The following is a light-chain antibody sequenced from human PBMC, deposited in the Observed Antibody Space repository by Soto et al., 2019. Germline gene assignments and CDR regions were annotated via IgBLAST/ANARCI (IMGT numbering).Light chain of an antibody. J-gene: IGKJ1*01. CDR3: QKYNDWPWT. CDR1: QSLLYNNTYNY. CDR2: GAS. V-gene: IGKV3-15*01. Sequence: DIVMTQSPLTLPVTPGEPASLSCRSSQSLLYNNTYNYLDWYQQKPGQAHRLLIHGASARAPGFPARFSGSGSGTDFTLTISSLQSEEFAVYYCQKYNDWPWTFGQGTKVDIK.